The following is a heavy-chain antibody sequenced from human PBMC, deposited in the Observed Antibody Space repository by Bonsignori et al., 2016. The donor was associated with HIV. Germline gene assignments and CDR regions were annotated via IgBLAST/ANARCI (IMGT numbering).Heavy chain of an antibody. CDR2: INWDGSDT. CDR1: GFTFDDYG. V-gene: IGHV3-43D*04. J-gene: IGHJ6*02. Sequence: EVQLVESGGSVVQPGGSLRLSCAASGFTFDDYGMHWVRQVPGKGLEWVSFINWDGSDTYYGDSVKGRFTISRDNRKSSLSLQMNSLRPEDTALYYCIKDLRTHFYGMDVWGRGPRSPSP. D-gene: IGHD3/OR15-3a*01. CDR3: IKDLRTHFYGMDV.